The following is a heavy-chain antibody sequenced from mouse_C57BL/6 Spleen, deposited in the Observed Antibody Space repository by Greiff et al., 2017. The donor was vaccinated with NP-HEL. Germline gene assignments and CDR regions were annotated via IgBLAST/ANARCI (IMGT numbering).Heavy chain of an antibody. Sequence: VQLQQPGAELVKPGASVKLSCKASGYTFTSYWMQWVKQRPGQGLEWIGEIDPSDSYTNYNQKFKGKATLTVDTSSSTAYMQLSSLTSEDSAVYYCARCYYGSSYAMDYWGQGTSVTVSS. D-gene: IGHD1-1*01. CDR1: GYTFTSYW. V-gene: IGHV1-50*01. CDR3: ARCYYGSSYAMDY. CDR2: IDPSDSYT. J-gene: IGHJ4*01.